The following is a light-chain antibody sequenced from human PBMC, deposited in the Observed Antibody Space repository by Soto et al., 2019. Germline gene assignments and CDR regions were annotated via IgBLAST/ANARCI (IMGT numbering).Light chain of an antibody. CDR3: QVWDSSSDRDVV. Sequence: SYELTQPPSVSVAPGKTARLTCGGNNIGSKSVHWYQQKPGHAPVLVIYYDSDRPSGIPERFAGSNSGNTATLTISRVEAGDEADDYCQVWDSSSDRDVVFGGGTKLTVL. CDR1: NIGSKS. V-gene: IGLV3-21*04. CDR2: YDS. J-gene: IGLJ2*01.